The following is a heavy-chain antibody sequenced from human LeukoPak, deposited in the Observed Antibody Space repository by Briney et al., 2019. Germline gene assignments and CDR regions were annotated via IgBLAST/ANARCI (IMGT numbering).Heavy chain of an antibody. D-gene: IGHD6-19*01. V-gene: IGHV4-38-2*02. Sequence: SETLSLTCTVSGYSISSGYYWGWIRQPPGKGLEWIGNIYHSGSTYYNPSLKSRGTISIDTSKNQFSLKLSSVTAADTAVYYCARAYSSAWYWNWFDPWGQGTLVTVSS. CDR2: IYHSGST. CDR3: ARAYSSAWYWNWFDP. CDR1: GYSISSGYY. J-gene: IGHJ5*02.